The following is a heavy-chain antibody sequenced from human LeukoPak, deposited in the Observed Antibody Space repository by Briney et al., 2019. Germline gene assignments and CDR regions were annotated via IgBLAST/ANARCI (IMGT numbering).Heavy chain of an antibody. D-gene: IGHD1-26*01. CDR1: GGTFSSYA. J-gene: IGHJ6*02. CDR2: ITPILGIA. CDR3: ASSRELRDTPHADSSTNDYYYGMDV. Sequence: SVKVSCKASGGTFSSYAISWVRQAPGQGLEWMGRITPILGIANYAQKFQGRVTITADKSTSTAYMELSSLRSEDTAVYYCASSRELRDTPHADSSTNDYYYGMDVWGQGTTVTVSS. V-gene: IGHV1-69*04.